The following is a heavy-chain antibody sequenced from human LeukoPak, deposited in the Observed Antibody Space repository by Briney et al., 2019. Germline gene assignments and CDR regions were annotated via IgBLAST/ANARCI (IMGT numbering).Heavy chain of an antibody. D-gene: IGHD1-26*01. CDR3: AKDIKEGSGSYYHYYYGMDV. V-gene: IGHV3-21*04. Sequence: GGSLRLSCAASGFTFSSYSMNWVRQAPGKGLEWVSSISRSSSYIYYEDSVKGRFTISRDNAKNSLYLQMNSLRAEDTALYYCAKDIKEGSGSYYHYYYGMDVWGQGTTVTVSS. CDR2: ISRSSSYI. J-gene: IGHJ6*02. CDR1: GFTFSSYS.